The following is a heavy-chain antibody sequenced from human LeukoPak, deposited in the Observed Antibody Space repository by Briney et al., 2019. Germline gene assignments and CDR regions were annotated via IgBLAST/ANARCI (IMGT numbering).Heavy chain of an antibody. CDR3: AKDFSNPYSSTTFDY. CDR1: GFTFSNYA. D-gene: IGHD6-13*01. J-gene: IGHJ4*02. CDR2: ISGSGAVT. V-gene: IGHV3-23*01. Sequence: SGGSLRLSCAASGFTFSNYAIHWVRQAPGKGLEWVSGISGSGAVTYHADSVRGRFTISRDNSKNTLYLQMNSLRAEDTAVYYCAKDFSNPYSSTTFDYWGQGTLVTVSS.